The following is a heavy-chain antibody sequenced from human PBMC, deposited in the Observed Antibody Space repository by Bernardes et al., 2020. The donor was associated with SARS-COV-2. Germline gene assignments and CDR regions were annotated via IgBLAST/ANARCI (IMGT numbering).Heavy chain of an antibody. D-gene: IGHD3-10*01. Sequence: GGSLRLSCADSGFTFDDYAMDWVRQGPGKGLEWVSGISWNSGSIAYADSVKGRFTISRDNAKNSLYLQMNSLRAEDTALYYCSKSRGGYYFYGLDVWGQGTTVTVSS. CDR3: SKSRGGYYFYGLDV. V-gene: IGHV3-9*01. CDR2: ISWNSGSI. CDR1: GFTFDDYA. J-gene: IGHJ6*02.